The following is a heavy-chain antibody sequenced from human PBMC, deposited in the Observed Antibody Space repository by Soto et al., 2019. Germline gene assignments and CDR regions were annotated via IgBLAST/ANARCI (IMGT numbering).Heavy chain of an antibody. V-gene: IGHV1-69*04. CDR1: GGTFSSYT. CDR3: AKDPWGYDSSGYHDY. CDR2: IIPILGIA. Sequence: SVKVSCKASGGTFSSYTISWVRQAPGQGLEWMGRIIPILGIANYAQKFQGRVTITADKSTSTAYMELRSLRSDDTAVYYCAKDPWGYDSSGYHDYWGQGTLVTVSS. D-gene: IGHD3-22*01. J-gene: IGHJ4*02.